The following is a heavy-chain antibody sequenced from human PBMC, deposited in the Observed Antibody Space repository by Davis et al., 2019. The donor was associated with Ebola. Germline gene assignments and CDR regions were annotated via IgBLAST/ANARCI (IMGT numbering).Heavy chain of an antibody. CDR3: ARPETIYYYGMDV. V-gene: IGHV3-66*04. D-gene: IGHD4/OR15-4a*01. CDR1: GFTVSSNY. Sequence: GESLKISCAASGFTVSSNYMSWVRQAPGKGLEWVSVIYSGGSTYYADSVKGRFTISRDNSKNTLYLQMNSLRAEDTAVYYCARPETIYYYGMDVWPRDHGHRLL. CDR2: IYSGGST. J-gene: IGHJ6*02.